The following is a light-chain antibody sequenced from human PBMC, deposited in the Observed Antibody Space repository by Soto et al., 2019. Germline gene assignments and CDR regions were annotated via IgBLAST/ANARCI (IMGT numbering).Light chain of an antibody. V-gene: IGLV2-14*01. Sequence: QSVLTQPASVSGSPGQSITISCTGTSDDVGGYNYVSWYQQHPGKAPKLMIYEVSNRPSGVSNRFSGSKSGNTASLTISGLQAEDEADYYCSSYTSSSTSYVFGIGTKLTVL. CDR1: SDDVGGYNY. CDR3: SSYTSSSTSYV. CDR2: EVS. J-gene: IGLJ1*01.